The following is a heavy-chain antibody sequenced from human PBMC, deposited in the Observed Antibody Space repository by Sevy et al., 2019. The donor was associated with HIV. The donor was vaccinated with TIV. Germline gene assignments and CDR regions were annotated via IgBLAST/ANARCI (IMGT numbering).Heavy chain of an antibody. D-gene: IGHD2-2*01. Sequence: ASVKVSCKASGYTFIDYYLIWVRQAPGQGLEWMGRFNPNSGDTNYAQKFQGRVTMTRDASSNSAYMELGRLTSDDTAVYYCAKEWGFAMANAFDIWGQGTMVTVSS. J-gene: IGHJ3*02. CDR3: AKEWGFAMANAFDI. V-gene: IGHV1-2*06. CDR2: FNPNSGDT. CDR1: GYTFIDYY.